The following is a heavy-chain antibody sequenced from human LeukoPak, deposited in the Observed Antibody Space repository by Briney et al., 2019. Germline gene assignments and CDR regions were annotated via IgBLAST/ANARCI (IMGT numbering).Heavy chain of an antibody. CDR1: GYTFTSYG. D-gene: IGHD5-12*01. Sequence: SVKVSCKASGYTFTSYGISWVRQAPGQGLEWMGWIKGYNGSTNYAQKLQGRVIMTTDTSTSTAYMELRSLRSDDTAVYYCARAWSGYDSYGMDVWGQGTTVTVPS. V-gene: IGHV1-18*01. CDR3: ARAWSGYDSYGMDV. J-gene: IGHJ6*02. CDR2: IKGYNGST.